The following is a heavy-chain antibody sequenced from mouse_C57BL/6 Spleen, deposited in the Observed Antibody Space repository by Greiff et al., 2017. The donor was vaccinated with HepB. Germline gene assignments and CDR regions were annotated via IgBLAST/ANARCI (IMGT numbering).Heavy chain of an antibody. CDR2: ISSGGSYT. Sequence: EVQGVESGGDLVKPGGSLKLSCAASGFTFSSYGMSWVRQTPDKRLEWVATISSGGSYTYYPDSVKGRFTISRDNAKNTLYLQMSSLKSEDTAMYYCARQNDYDGDFDYWGPGTTLTVSS. V-gene: IGHV5-6*01. CDR3: ARQNDYDGDFDY. J-gene: IGHJ2*01. CDR1: GFTFSSYG. D-gene: IGHD2-4*01.